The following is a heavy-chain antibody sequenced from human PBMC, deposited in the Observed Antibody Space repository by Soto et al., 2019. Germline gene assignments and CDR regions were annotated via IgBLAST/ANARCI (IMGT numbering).Heavy chain of an antibody. V-gene: IGHV3-30-3*01. CDR2: ISYDGSNK. J-gene: IGHJ5*02. CDR3: ARGRRIRSVTTPYR. Sequence: QVQLVESGGGVVQPGRSLRLSCAASGFTFSSYAMHWVRQAPGKGLEWVAVISYDGSNKYYADSVKGRFTISRDNSKNTLYLQMNSLRAEDTAVYYCARGRRIRSVTTPYRWGQGTLVTVSS. D-gene: IGHD4-17*01. CDR1: GFTFSSYA.